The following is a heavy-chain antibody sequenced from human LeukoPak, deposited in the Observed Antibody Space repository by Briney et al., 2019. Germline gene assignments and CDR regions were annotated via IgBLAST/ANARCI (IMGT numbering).Heavy chain of an antibody. V-gene: IGHV1-69*04. CDR1: GGTFSSYA. CDR3: ARGGGGGYYSGFNY. Sequence: SVKVSCTASGGTFSSYAISWVRQAPGQGLEWMGRIIPILGIANYAQKFQGRVTITADKSTSTAYMELSSLRSEDTAVYYCARGGGGGYYSGFNYWGQGTLDTVSS. J-gene: IGHJ4*02. CDR2: IIPILGIA. D-gene: IGHD3-22*01.